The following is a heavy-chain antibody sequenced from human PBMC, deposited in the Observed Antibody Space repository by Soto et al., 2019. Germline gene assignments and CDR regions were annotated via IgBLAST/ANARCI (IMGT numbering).Heavy chain of an antibody. CDR2: ISWNSGSI. D-gene: IGHD3-3*01. V-gene: IGHV3-9*01. J-gene: IGHJ3*02. CDR1: GFTFDDYA. CDR3: AKDRVSPLGGVVIPLDAFDI. Sequence: EVQLVESGGGLVQPGRSLRLSCAASGFTFDDYAMHWVRQAPGKGLEWVSGISWNSGSIGYADSVKGRFTISRDNAKNSLYLQMNSLGAEDTALYYCAKDRVSPLGGVVIPLDAFDIWGQGTMVTVSS.